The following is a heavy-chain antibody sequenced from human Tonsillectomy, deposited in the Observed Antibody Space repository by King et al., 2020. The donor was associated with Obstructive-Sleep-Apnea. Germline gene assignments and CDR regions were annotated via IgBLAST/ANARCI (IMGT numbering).Heavy chain of an antibody. CDR1: RFTFSDYY. CDR3: VRGAGEAGAYYYGMDV. CDR2: ISSSGSTI. V-gene: IGHV3-11*01. D-gene: IGHD6-13*01. J-gene: IGHJ6*02. Sequence: VQLVESGGGLVKPGGSLRLSCAASRFTFSDYYMSWIRQAPGKGLEWISYISSSGSTIYTADSVKGRFTISRDNAKNSLYLQMNSLRAEDTAIYYCVRGAGEAGAYYYGMDVWGQGTTVIVSS.